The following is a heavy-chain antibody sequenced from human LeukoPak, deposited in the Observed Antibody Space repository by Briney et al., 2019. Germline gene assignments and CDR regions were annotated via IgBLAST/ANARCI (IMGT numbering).Heavy chain of an antibody. D-gene: IGHD3-16*02. CDR1: GYTFTSYD. CDR2: MNPNSGNT. V-gene: IGHV1-8*01. CDR3: ARRRNVWGSYRFDY. J-gene: IGHJ4*02. Sequence: ASVKVSCKASGYTFTSYDINWVRQATGPGLEWMGWMNPNSGNTGYAQKFQGRVTMTRNTSISTAYMELSSLRSEDTAVYYCARRRNVWGSYRFDYWGQGTLVTVSS.